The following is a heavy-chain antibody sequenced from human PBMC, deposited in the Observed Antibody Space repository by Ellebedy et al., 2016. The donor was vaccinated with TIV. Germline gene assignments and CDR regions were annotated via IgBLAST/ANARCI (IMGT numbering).Heavy chain of an antibody. J-gene: IGHJ4*02. CDR1: GFTFSDYY. Sequence: GESLKISXAASGFTFSDYYMSWIRQAPGKGLEWVSYISSSGSTIYYADSVKGRFTISRDNAKNSLYLQMNSLRAEDTAVYYCATDRGGSDSPVDYWGQGTLVTVSS. CDR3: ATDRGGSDSPVDY. V-gene: IGHV3-11*01. D-gene: IGHD1-26*01. CDR2: ISSSGSTI.